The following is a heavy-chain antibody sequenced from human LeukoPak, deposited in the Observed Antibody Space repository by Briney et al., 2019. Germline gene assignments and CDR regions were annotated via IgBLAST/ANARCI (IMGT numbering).Heavy chain of an antibody. CDR1: GGSISSGSYY. V-gene: IGHV4-61*02. D-gene: IGHD6-13*01. J-gene: IGHJ4*02. CDR2: IYTSGST. Sequence: SETLSLTCIVSGGSISSGSYYWSWIRQPAGRGLEWIGRIYTSGSTNYNPSPKSRVPIPVDTSKNQCALKLSSVTAADTAVYFCATTHSSWHSSFDYWGQGTLVTVSS. CDR3: ATTHSSWHSSFDY.